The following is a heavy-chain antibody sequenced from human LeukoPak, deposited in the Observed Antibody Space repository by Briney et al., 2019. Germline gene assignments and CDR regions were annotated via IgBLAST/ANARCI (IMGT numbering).Heavy chain of an antibody. CDR1: GFTFSTYD. J-gene: IGHJ4*02. CDR3: VTSWCRQQRDY. V-gene: IGHV3-7*01. Sequence: PGGSLRLSCAASGFTFSTYDMNWVRQAPGKGLEWVADMSPDGSDKTYVDSVKGRLTISRDNAKQSLYLQMDSLTAEDTAVYYCVTSWCRQQRDYWGQGTLVTVSS. CDR2: MSPDGSDK. D-gene: IGHD2-8*01.